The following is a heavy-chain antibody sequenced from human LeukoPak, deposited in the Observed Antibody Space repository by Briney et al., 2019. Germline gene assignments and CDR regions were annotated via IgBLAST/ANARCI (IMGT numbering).Heavy chain of an antibody. CDR3: AKQGYSSGGTSPPDY. CDR2: IRSSSNII. D-gene: IGHD2-15*01. CDR1: GFTFSSYS. V-gene: IGHV3-48*04. Sequence: PGGSLRLSCAASGFTFSSYSMNWVRQAPGKGLEWVSYIRSSSNIIYYADSVKGRFTISRDNTKNSLYLQMNSLRAEDTAVYYCAKQGYSSGGTSPPDYWGQGTLVTVSS. J-gene: IGHJ4*02.